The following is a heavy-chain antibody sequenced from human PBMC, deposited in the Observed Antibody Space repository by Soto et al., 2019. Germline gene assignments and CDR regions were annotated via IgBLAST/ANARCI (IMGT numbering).Heavy chain of an antibody. Sequence: TSETLSLTCTVSGGSISSYYWSWIRQHPGKGLEWIGYIYYSGSTYYNPSLKSRVTISVDTSKNQFSLKLSSVTAADTAVYYCARDLMEGWFDPWGQGTLVTVSS. J-gene: IGHJ5*02. CDR1: GGSISSYY. V-gene: IGHV4-59*06. CDR2: IYYSGST. D-gene: IGHD2-8*01. CDR3: ARDLMEGWFDP.